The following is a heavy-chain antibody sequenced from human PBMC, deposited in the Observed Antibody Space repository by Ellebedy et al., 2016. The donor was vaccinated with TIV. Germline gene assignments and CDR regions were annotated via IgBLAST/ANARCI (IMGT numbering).Heavy chain of an antibody. CDR2: IYHTGST. CDR1: GASISASHW. Sequence: MPSETLSLTCAVSGASISASHWWDWVRQPPGKGLEWIGEIYHTGSTNYNPSLKSRVTISVDKSKNQFPLYLTSVTAADTAIYYCARDVVVAGTPDYWGQGTLVSVSS. D-gene: IGHD6-19*01. CDR3: ARDVVVAGTPDY. V-gene: IGHV4-4*02. J-gene: IGHJ4*02.